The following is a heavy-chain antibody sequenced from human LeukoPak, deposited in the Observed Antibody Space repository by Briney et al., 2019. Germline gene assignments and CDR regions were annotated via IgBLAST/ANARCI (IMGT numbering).Heavy chain of an antibody. CDR1: GFTLTTYW. CDR3: ARDSGHAAFDI. Sequence: GGSLRLSCAASGFTLTTYWMHWVRQAPGKGLVWVSRINSDGKITTYADSVKGRLTISGDYAKNTLYLQMNSLRAEDTAVYYCARDSGHAAFDIWGQGTTVTVSS. D-gene: IGHD2-8*02. CDR2: INSDGKIT. V-gene: IGHV3-74*01. J-gene: IGHJ3*02.